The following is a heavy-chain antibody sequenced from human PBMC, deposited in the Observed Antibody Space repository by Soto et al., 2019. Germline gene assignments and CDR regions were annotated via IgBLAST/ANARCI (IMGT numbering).Heavy chain of an antibody. Sequence: GGSLRLSCASSGFTFSDYYMSWIRQATGKGLEWVSYISSSGSTIYYADSVKGRFTISRDNAKNSLYLQMNSLRAEDTAVYYCARVFRGYDFLYGMDVWGQGTTVTVSS. CDR3: ARVFRGYDFLYGMDV. D-gene: IGHD3-3*01. V-gene: IGHV3-11*01. CDR2: ISSSGSTI. J-gene: IGHJ6*02. CDR1: GFTFSDYY.